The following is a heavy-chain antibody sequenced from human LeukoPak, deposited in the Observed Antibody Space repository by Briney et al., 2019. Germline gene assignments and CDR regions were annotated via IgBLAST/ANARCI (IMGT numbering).Heavy chain of an antibody. D-gene: IGHD3-10*01. CDR1: GFTFSSYS. J-gene: IGHJ4*02. CDR3: ARDRAVRGVDFDY. V-gene: IGHV3-21*01. Sequence: AGGSLRLSCAASGFTFSSYSMNWVRQAPGKGLEWVSSISSSSSYIYYADSVKGRFTISRDNAKNSLYLQMNSLRAEDTAVYYCARDRAVRGVDFDYWGQGTLVTVSS. CDR2: ISSSSSYI.